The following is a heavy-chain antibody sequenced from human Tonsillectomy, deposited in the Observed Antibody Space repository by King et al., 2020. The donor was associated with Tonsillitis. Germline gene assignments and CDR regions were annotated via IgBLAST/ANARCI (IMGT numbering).Heavy chain of an antibody. CDR3: ASITKGPYYDSSCYYPFFEY. Sequence: QLVQSGAEVKKPGESLKLSCKGSGYSFTNYWIGWVRQMPGKGLEWMGIIYPGDSDTRYSPSFQGQVTISADKSISTAYLQWSSLKASDTAMYYCASITKGPYYDSSCYYPFFEYWGQGTLVTVSS. V-gene: IGHV5-51*01. J-gene: IGHJ4*02. CDR1: GYSFTNYW. D-gene: IGHD3-22*01. CDR2: IYPGDSDT.